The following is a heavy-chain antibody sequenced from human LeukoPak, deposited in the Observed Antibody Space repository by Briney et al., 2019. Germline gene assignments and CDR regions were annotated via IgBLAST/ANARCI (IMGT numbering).Heavy chain of an antibody. CDR2: INSDGSST. CDR1: GFTLSSYW. J-gene: IGHJ4*02. D-gene: IGHD2-2*01. CDR3: AKRVVVAGFDY. Sequence: GGSLRLSCAASGFTLSSYWMHWVRQAPGKGLVWVSRINSDGSSTNYADSVKGRFTISRDNSKNTLYLQMNSLRAEDTAVYYCAKRVVVAGFDYWGQGTLVTVSS. V-gene: IGHV3-74*01.